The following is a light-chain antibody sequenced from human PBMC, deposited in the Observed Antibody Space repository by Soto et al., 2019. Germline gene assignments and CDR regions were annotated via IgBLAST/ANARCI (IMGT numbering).Light chain of an antibody. J-gene: IGLJ2*01. CDR2: LNSDGSH. CDR1: SGHSSYA. V-gene: IGLV4-69*01. CDR3: QTWGSGILV. Sequence: QLVLTQSPSASASLGASVKLTCTLSSGHSSYAIAWHQQQPEKGPRYLMKLNSDGSHSKGDVIPDRFSGSSSGAERYLTISSLPSEDEADYYCQTWGSGILVFGGGTKLTVL.